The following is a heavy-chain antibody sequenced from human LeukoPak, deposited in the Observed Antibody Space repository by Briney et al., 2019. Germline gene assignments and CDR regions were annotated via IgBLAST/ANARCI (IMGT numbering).Heavy chain of an antibody. CDR3: AKSPDVEMATIGDY. V-gene: IGHV3-23*01. CDR2: ISGSGGST. J-gene: IGHJ4*02. D-gene: IGHD5-24*01. Sequence: PGGSLRLSCAASGFTFSSYAMSWVRQAPGKGLEWVSAISGSGGSTYYADSVKGRFTISRDNSKNTLYLQMNSLRAEDTAVYYCAKSPDVEMATIGDYWGQGTLVTVSS. CDR1: GFTFSSYA.